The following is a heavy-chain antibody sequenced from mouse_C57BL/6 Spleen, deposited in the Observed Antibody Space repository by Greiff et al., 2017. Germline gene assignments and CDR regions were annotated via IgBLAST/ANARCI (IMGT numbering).Heavy chain of an antibody. CDR3: ARRDYDYDRWYFDV. V-gene: IGHV1-61*01. D-gene: IGHD2-4*01. CDR2: IYPSDSET. J-gene: IGHJ1*03. Sequence: QVQLKQPGAELVRPGSSVKLSCKASGYTFTSYWMDWVKQRPGQGLEWIGNIYPSDSETHYNQKFKDKATLTVDKSSSTAYMQLSSLTSEDSAVYYCARRDYDYDRWYFDVWGTGTTVTVSS. CDR1: GYTFTSYW.